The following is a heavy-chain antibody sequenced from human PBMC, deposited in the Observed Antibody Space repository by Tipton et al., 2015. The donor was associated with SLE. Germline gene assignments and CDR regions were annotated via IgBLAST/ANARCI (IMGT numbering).Heavy chain of an antibody. V-gene: IGHV4-4*07. CDR1: GDSISDSY. J-gene: IGHJ5*01. D-gene: IGHD3-9*01. CDR2: IYTNRDF. CDR3: ARGDDILTDNWFNS. Sequence: GLVKPSETLSLTCTVSGDSISDSYWNWVRQPAGKGLEWIGRIYTNRDFNYNPSLKSRVSMSVDTSKSQFSLELTSVTVADTAVYYCARGDDILTDNWFNSWGQGTLVTVSS.